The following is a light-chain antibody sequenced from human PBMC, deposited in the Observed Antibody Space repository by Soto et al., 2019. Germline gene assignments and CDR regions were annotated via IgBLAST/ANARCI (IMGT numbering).Light chain of an antibody. CDR3: QQSYSSPWT. Sequence: IPLPQSPSSLSASVGDRVIITCRHSQSISSDLAEYQQKPGKAPKLLIYAASSMQSGVPSRFSGGGSGTDFTLTITSLQPEDFATYYCQQSYSSPWTFGQGTKVDIK. J-gene: IGKJ1*01. CDR1: QSISSD. CDR2: AAS. V-gene: IGKV1-39*01.